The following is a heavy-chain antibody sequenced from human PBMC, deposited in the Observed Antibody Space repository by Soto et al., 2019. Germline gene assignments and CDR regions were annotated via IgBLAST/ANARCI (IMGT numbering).Heavy chain of an antibody. V-gene: IGHV4-34*01. CDR2: NKHSVST. Sequence: SETLYLRCAVEGGSCSGYDWSWIRQPPGKGRKWIGENKHSVSTNYNPSLNSRVTISVDTSNNQFYLKLSSVTAADTAVYYCARLHCTNGVCYPRPDAFDIWGQGTMVTVSS. D-gene: IGHD2-8*01. CDR1: GGSCSGYD. CDR3: ARLHCTNGVCYPRPDAFDI. J-gene: IGHJ3*02.